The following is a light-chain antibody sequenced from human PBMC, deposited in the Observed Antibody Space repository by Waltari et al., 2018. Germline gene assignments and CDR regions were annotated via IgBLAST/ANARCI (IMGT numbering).Light chain of an antibody. Sequence: QSALTQPASVSGSPGQSITISCTGTSSDVGGYNYVSWYQQHPGKAPKLMIYDVSKRPPGVSNRFSGSKSGNTASLTISGLQAEDEADYYCSSYTSSSVYVFGTGTKVTVL. J-gene: IGLJ1*01. CDR2: DVS. CDR3: SSYTSSSVYV. CDR1: SSDVGGYNY. V-gene: IGLV2-14*01.